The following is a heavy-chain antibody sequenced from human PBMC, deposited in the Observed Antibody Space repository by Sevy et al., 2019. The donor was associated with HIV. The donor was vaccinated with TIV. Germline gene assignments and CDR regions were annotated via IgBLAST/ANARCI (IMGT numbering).Heavy chain of an antibody. V-gene: IGHV3-48*01. Sequence: GESLKISCAASGFTFSSYSMNWVRQAPGKGLEWVSYISSSSSTIYYADSVKGRFTISRDNAKNSLYLQMNSLRAEDTAVYYCARVIVGATIDAFDIWGQGTMVTVSS. D-gene: IGHD1-26*01. CDR3: ARVIVGATIDAFDI. CDR2: ISSSSSTI. J-gene: IGHJ3*02. CDR1: GFTFSSYS.